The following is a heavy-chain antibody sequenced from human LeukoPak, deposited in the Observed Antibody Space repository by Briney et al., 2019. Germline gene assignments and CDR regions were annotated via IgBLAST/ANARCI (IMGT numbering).Heavy chain of an antibody. CDR1: GGSFSGYY. J-gene: IGHJ5*02. D-gene: IGHD3-9*01. CDR2: INHSGST. CDR3: ARGLRYFTPDWFDP. V-gene: IGHV4-34*01. Sequence: SETLSLTCAVYGGSFSGYYWSWIRQPPGKGLEWIGEINHSGSTNYNPSLKSRVTISVDTSKSQFSLKLSSVSAADTAVYYCARGLRYFTPDWFDPWGQGTLVTVSS.